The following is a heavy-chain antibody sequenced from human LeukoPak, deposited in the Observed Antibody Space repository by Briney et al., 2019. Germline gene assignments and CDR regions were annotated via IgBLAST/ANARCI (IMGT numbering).Heavy chain of an antibody. CDR2: IKQDGSEK. D-gene: IGHD5-12*01. V-gene: IGHV3-7*01. CDR1: GFTFSSYW. Sequence: GGSLRLSCAASGFTFSSYWMSWGRQAPGKGLEGVANIKQDGSEKYYVDSVKGRFTISRDNAKNSLYLQMNSLRAEDTAVYYCARDSGYDHEDYWGQGTLVTVSS. J-gene: IGHJ4*02. CDR3: ARDSGYDHEDY.